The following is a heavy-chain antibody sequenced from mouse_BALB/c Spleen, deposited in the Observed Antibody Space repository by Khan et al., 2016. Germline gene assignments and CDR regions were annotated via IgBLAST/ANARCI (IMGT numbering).Heavy chain of an antibody. CDR3: ASSTQSFYAMDY. D-gene: IGHD1-1*01. Sequence: VQLQQSGPELMKPGASVKISCKASGYSFTSYYMHWVKQSHGKRLEWIGYIDPFNGGTSYNQKFKGKATLTVDKSSSTAYMHLSSLTSEDSAVYYCASSTQSFYAMDYWGQGTSITVSS. CDR2: IDPFNGGT. V-gene: IGHV1S135*01. J-gene: IGHJ4*01. CDR1: GYSFTSYY.